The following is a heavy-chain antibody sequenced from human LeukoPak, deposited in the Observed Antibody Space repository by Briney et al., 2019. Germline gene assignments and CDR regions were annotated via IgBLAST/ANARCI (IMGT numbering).Heavy chain of an antibody. CDR3: ARGPPSSWYTDGSDY. V-gene: IGHV4-34*01. D-gene: IGHD6-13*01. CDR1: GGSFSGYY. Sequence: PSETLSLTCAVYGGSFSGYYWSWIRQPPGKGLEWIGEINHSGSTNYNPSLKSRVTISVDTSKNQFSLKLSSVTAADTAVYYCARGPPSSWYTDGSDYWGQGTLVTVSS. CDR2: INHSGST. J-gene: IGHJ4*02.